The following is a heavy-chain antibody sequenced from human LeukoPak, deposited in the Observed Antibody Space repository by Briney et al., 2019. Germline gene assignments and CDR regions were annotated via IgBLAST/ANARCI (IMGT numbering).Heavy chain of an antibody. V-gene: IGHV4-39*01. CDR2: LFNSGVT. CDR1: GASISSTGYY. J-gene: IGHJ4*02. D-gene: IGHD2-15*01. Sequence: SETLSLTCTVSGASISSTGYYWGWIRQSPGKRLEWIGSLFNSGVTYYSPSLKSRVSTSVDTSNNHFSLRLTSLTAADTAIYYCARHRVASAYSSFDYRGQGTLVTVSP. CDR3: ARHRVASAYSSFDY.